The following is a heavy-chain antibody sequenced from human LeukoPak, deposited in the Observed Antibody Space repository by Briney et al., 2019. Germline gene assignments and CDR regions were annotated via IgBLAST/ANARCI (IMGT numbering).Heavy chain of an antibody. CDR2: IYYSGST. CDR3: ARDPGSYDFWSGYFPYGMDV. D-gene: IGHD3-3*01. CDR1: GVSISSYY. J-gene: IGHJ6*02. Sequence: PSDTLSLTCTVSGVSISSYYWSWIRQPPGKGLEWIGYIYYSGSTNYNPSLKSRVTISVDTSKNQFSLKLSSVTAADTAVYYCARDPGSYDFWSGYFPYGMDVWGQGTTVTVSS. V-gene: IGHV4-59*01.